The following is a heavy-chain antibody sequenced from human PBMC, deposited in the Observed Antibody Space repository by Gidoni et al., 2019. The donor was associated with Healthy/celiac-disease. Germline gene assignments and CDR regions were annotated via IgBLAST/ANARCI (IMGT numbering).Heavy chain of an antibody. Sequence: EVQLVESGGGLVKPGGSLRLSCAASGFTFSSYSMTWVRQAPGKGLEWVSSISSSSSYIYYADSVKGRFTISRDNAKNSLYLQMNSLRAEDTAVYYCARTTNYYDSSGYYINYFDYWGQGTLVTVSS. D-gene: IGHD3-22*01. J-gene: IGHJ4*02. CDR1: GFTFSSYS. CDR2: ISSSSSYI. V-gene: IGHV3-21*01. CDR3: ARTTNYYDSSGYYINYFDY.